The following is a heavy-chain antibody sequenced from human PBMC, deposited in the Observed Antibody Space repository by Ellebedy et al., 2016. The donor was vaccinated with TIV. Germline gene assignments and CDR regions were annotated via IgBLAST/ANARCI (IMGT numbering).Heavy chain of an antibody. V-gene: IGHV3-53*04. CDR3: AKGSFPFGDKSERIYSFQY. Sequence: PGGSLRLSCAASGFTFSSYEMNWVRQAPGKGLEWVGGYTNYADSVKGRFTISTHNSRNTLYLQMTNLRTEDTAVYYCAKGSFPFGDKSERIYSFQYWGQGTLVTVSS. D-gene: IGHD3-10*01. CDR1: GFTFSSYE. J-gene: IGHJ4*02. CDR2: GGYT.